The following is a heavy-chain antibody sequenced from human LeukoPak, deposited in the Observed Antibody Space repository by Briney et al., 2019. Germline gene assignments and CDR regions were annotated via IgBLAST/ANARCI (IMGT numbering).Heavy chain of an antibody. CDR1: GGSFSGYY. CDR3: ARGAVRNYYGSGSRWFDP. CDR2: INHSGST. V-gene: IGHV4-34*01. J-gene: IGHJ5*02. Sequence: PSETLSLTCAVYGGSFSGYYGSWIRQPPGKGLEWIGEINHSGSTNYNPSLKSRVTISVDTSKNQFSLKLSSVTAADTAVYYCARGAVRNYYGSGSRWFDPWGQRTLVTVSS. D-gene: IGHD3-10*01.